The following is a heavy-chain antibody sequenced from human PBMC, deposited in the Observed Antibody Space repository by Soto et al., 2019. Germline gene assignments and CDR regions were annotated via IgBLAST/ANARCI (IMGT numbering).Heavy chain of an antibody. CDR2: ISYDGSNN. J-gene: IGHJ6*02. V-gene: IGHV3-30*18. Sequence: QVQLVESGGGVVQPGRSLRLSCAASGFTFSSYGVHWVRQAPGKGLEWVAGISYDGSNNYYAVSVKGRIPISRDNSKNTLYLQMNSLSAKDTAVYYCAKGGYCIDVWGPGTTVTLAS. CDR1: GFTFSSYG. CDR3: AKGGYCIDV.